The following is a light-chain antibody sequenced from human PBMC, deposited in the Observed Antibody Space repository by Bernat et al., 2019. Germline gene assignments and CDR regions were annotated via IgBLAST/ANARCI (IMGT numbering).Light chain of an antibody. V-gene: IGKV1-39*01. J-gene: IGKJ4*01. CDR3: QQSYSNPS. Sequence: IQMTQSPSSLPASVGDRVTITCRASQRITGYLNWYQQKPGKAPKLLIYAASNLESGVPPRFSGSGSGTDFTLTISSLQPEDFATYYCQQSYSNPSFGGGTKVEIK. CDR1: QRITGY. CDR2: AAS.